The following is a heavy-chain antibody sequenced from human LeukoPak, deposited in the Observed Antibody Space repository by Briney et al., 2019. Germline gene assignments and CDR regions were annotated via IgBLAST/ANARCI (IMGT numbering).Heavy chain of an antibody. D-gene: IGHD3-9*01. J-gene: IGHJ4*02. V-gene: IGHV3-21*01. Sequence: GGSLRLSCAASGFTFSSYAMNWVRQAPGKGLEWVSSITASSTAIYSADSVKGRFTISRDNAENFLYLQMNSLRAEDTAVYYCARTYYDILTGYNPYFDYWGQGILVTVSS. CDR1: GFTFSSYA. CDR3: ARTYYDILTGYNPYFDY. CDR2: ITASSTAI.